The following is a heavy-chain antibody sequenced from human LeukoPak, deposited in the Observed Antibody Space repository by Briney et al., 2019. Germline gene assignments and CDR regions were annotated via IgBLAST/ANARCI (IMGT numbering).Heavy chain of an antibody. CDR3: ARGVGYSKYYYYMDV. Sequence: MSSETLSLTCTVSGGSISSSSYYWGWIRQPPGKGLEWIGSIYYSGSTYYNPSLKSRVTISVDTSKNQFSLKLSSVTAADTAVYYCARGVGYSKYYYYMDVWGKGTTVTVSS. CDR2: IYYSGST. J-gene: IGHJ6*03. CDR1: GGSISSSSYY. D-gene: IGHD2-15*01. V-gene: IGHV4-39*07.